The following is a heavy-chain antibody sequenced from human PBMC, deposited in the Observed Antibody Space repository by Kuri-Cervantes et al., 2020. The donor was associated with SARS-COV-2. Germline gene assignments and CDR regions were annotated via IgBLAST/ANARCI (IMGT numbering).Heavy chain of an antibody. Sequence: SETLSLTCTVSGGSISSSSYYWGWIRQPPGKGLEWIGSIYYSGSTYYNPSLKSRVTISVDTSKNQFSLKLSSVTAADTAVYYCARVRVGSSRPVDYWGQGTLVTVYS. V-gene: IGHV4-39*01. CDR2: IYYSGST. D-gene: IGHD6-13*01. CDR1: GGSISSSSYY. J-gene: IGHJ4*02. CDR3: ARVRVGSSRPVDY.